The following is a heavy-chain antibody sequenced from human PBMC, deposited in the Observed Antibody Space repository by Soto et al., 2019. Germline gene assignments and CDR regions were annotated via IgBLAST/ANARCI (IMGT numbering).Heavy chain of an antibody. J-gene: IGHJ4*02. V-gene: IGHV3-23*01. CDR3: AKRPAALFCFDY. CDR1: GFTFSNYD. CDR2: ISGGGGRI. Sequence: EVQLLESGGGLVQPGGSLRLSCAASGFTFSNYDMSWVRQAPGKGLEWVSTISGGGGRIYYADSVKGRFTISRDNSNNTQYMKMNSLRVEYTAVYYCAKRPAALFCFDYWGQGTLVTVSS. D-gene: IGHD2-2*01.